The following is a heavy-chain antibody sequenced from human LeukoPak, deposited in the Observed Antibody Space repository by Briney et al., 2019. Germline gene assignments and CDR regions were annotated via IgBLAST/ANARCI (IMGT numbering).Heavy chain of an antibody. CDR1: GFTFSTYG. Sequence: GGSLRLSCAASGFTFSTYGMTWVRQAPGKGLEWVAIISASGGSTYYADSVKGRFTISRDNSKNTLYLQMNSLRAEDTAVYYCAKDGKWSATAWCDPWGQGILATVYS. CDR3: AKDGKWSATAWCDP. J-gene: IGHJ5*02. CDR2: ISASGGST. D-gene: IGHD2-8*01. V-gene: IGHV3-23*01.